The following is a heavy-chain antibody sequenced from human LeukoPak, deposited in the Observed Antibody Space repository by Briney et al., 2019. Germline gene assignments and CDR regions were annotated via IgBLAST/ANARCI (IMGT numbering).Heavy chain of an antibody. CDR3: ARGAAEGLDR. CDR2: INTGNGNT. CDR1: GYTFTSNA. D-gene: IGHD6-13*01. V-gene: IGHV1-3*04. Sequence: ASVKVSCKASGYTFTSNATHWVRQAPGQRPEWMGWINTGNGNTKYSQKFQGRVTISRDTSANTAYVEVSSLRSEDTAVYYCARGAAEGLDRWGQGTLVTVSS. J-gene: IGHJ5*02.